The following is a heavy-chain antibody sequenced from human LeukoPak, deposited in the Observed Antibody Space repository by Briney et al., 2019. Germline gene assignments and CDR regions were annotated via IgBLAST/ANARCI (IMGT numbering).Heavy chain of an antibody. V-gene: IGHV3-7*01. J-gene: IGHJ4*02. CDR2: INKDGSGK. D-gene: IGHD4-23*01. CDR3: ARDAGYGGNSDY. Sequence: GGSLRLSCAASGFTFNMYWMTWVRQAPGRGLESVAYINKDGSGKYYLDSVKGRFTVSRDNAKNSLYLQMNSLRAEDTAVYYCARDAGYGGNSDYWGQRTLDTVSS. CDR1: GFTFNMYW.